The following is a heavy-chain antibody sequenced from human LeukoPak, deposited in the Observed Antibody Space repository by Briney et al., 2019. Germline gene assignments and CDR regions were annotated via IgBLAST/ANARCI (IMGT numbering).Heavy chain of an antibody. J-gene: IGHJ4*02. V-gene: IGHV1-3*01. CDR1: GYTFISYA. D-gene: IGHD3-9*01. CDR2: INGGNGNT. CDR3: ATRLDILTGYYGDFDY. Sequence: GASVKVSCKASGYTFISYAMHWVRQAPGQRPEWMGWINGGNGNTKYSQKFQGRVTITRDTSASTAYMELSSLRSEDTAVYYCATRLDILTGYYGDFDYWGQGTLVTVSS.